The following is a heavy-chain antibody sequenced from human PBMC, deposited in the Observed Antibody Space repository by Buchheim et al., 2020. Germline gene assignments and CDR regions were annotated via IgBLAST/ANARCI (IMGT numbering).Heavy chain of an antibody. CDR2: INHSGST. Sequence: QVQLQQWGAGLLKPSETLSLTCAVYGGSFSGYYWSWIRQPPGKGLEWIGEINHSGSTNYNPSLKSRVTISVDTSKNQFSLKLSSVTAADTAVYYCARKKSYYYYGMDVWGQGTT. V-gene: IGHV4-34*01. CDR3: ARKKSYYYYGMDV. J-gene: IGHJ6*02. CDR1: GGSFSGYY.